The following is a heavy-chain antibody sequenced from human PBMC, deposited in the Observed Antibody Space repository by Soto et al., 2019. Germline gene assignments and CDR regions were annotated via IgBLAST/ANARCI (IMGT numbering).Heavy chain of an antibody. D-gene: IGHD6-13*01. CDR1: GYTFTSYG. J-gene: IGHJ4*02. CDR2: ISAYNGNT. Sequence: ASVKVSCKASGYTFTSYGISWLRQSPGQGLEWMGWISAYNGNTNYAQKLQGRVTMTTDTSTSTTYMELRSLRSDDTAVYYCARARAAAGKDFDYWGQGTLVTVSS. CDR3: ARARAAAGKDFDY. V-gene: IGHV1-18*01.